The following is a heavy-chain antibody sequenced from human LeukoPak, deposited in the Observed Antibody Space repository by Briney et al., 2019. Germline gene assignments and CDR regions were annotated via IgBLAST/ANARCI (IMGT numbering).Heavy chain of an antibody. CDR1: GGSISSSNW. D-gene: IGHD3-22*01. J-gene: IGHJ4*02. CDR2: IYHSGST. CDR3: ARDDTYFYDSSGHGFDF. V-gene: IGHV4-4*02. Sequence: PSETLSLTCAVSGGSISSSNWWSWVRQPPGKGLEWIGEIYHSGSTNYNPSLKRRVTISVDTSKNQFSLKLTSVTAADTALYFCARDDTYFYDSSGHGFDFWGQGALVTVSS.